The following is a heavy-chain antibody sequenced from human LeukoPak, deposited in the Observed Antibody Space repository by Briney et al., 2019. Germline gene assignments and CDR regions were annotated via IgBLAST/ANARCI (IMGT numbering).Heavy chain of an antibody. J-gene: IGHJ5*02. CDR3: ARVEITMVRVNWFDP. CDR1: GGSISSGGYY. V-gene: IGHV4-31*03. Sequence: SQTLSLTCTVSGGSISSGGYYWSWIRQHPGKGLEWIGYIYYSGSTYYNPSLKSRVTISVDTSKNQFSLKLSSVTAADTAVYYCARVEITMVRVNWFDPWGQGTLVTVSS. CDR2: IYYSGST. D-gene: IGHD3-10*01.